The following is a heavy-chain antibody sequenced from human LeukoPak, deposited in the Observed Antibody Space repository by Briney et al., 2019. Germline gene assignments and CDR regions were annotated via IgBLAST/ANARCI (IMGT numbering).Heavy chain of an antibody. V-gene: IGHV7-4-1*02. Sequence: ASVKVSCKASGYTFTSYAMNWVRQAPGQGLEWMEWINTNTGNPTYAQGFTGRFVFSLDTSVSAAYLQISSLKAGDTAVYYCASGGGPPYYYYYGMDVWGQGTTVTVSS. CDR2: INTNTGNP. J-gene: IGHJ6*02. CDR1: GYTFTSYA. CDR3: ASGGGPPYYYYYGMDV. D-gene: IGHD2-15*01.